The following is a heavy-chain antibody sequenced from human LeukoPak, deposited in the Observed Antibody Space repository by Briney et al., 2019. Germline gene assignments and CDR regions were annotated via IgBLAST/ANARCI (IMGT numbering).Heavy chain of an antibody. J-gene: IGHJ6*02. D-gene: IGHD6-13*01. V-gene: IGHV4-59*12. Sequence: PSETLSLTCTVSGGSISSYYWNWIRQPPGKGLEWIGYIYYSGSTYYNPSLRSRVTISVDTSKNQFSLKLNSVTASDTAVYYCARDKGSSSWYRYYGMDVWGQGTTVTVSS. CDR3: ARDKGSSSWYRYYGMDV. CDR1: GGSISSYY. CDR2: IYYSGST.